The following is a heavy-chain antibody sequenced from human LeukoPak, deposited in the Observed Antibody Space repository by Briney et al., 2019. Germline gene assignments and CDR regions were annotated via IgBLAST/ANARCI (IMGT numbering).Heavy chain of an antibody. J-gene: IGHJ4*02. D-gene: IGHD3-10*01. V-gene: IGHV3-53*01. CDR2: IYSGGNT. Sequence: PGGSLRLSCTVSGFTVSSNSMSWVRQAPGKGLEWVSFIYSGGNTHYSDSVKGRFTISRDNSKNTLYLQMNSLRAEDTAVYYCAKGSYGSGSYSVPFDYWGQGTLVTVSS. CDR3: AKGSYGSGSYSVPFDY. CDR1: GFTVSSNS.